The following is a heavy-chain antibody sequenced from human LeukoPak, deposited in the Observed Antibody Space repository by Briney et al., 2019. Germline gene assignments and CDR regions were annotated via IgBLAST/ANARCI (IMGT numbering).Heavy chain of an antibody. Sequence: GGTLRLSCAASGLTVRSYWMSWVRHAPGKGLVWVSRISSDGTVISYADSVKGRFTLSRDTAKNTLYLQMNSLRGEDTAVYYCVREDRMQLGNDAFDIWGQGTMVTVSS. V-gene: IGHV3-74*01. J-gene: IGHJ3*02. CDR1: GLTVRSYW. CDR2: ISSDGTVI. D-gene: IGHD1-1*01. CDR3: VREDRMQLGNDAFDI.